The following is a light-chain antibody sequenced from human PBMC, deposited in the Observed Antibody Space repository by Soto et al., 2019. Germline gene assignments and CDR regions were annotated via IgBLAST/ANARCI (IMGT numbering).Light chain of an antibody. J-gene: IGKJ1*01. CDR1: QSVSNNY. CDR2: DAS. V-gene: IGKV3-20*01. Sequence: EIVLTQSPGTLALSPGERATLSCRASQSVSNNYLAWYQQKPGQAPRLLIYDASSRATGIPDRFSGSGSGTDFTLTISRLEPEDFAVYYCQQYASSPRTFGQGTKVAIK. CDR3: QQYASSPRT.